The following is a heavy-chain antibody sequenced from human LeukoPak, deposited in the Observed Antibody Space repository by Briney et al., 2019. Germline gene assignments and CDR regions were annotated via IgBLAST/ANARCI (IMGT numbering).Heavy chain of an antibody. J-gene: IGHJ4*02. D-gene: IGHD2-15*01. CDR1: GGTFSSYA. CDR3: ARNGYCSGGGCYSLYFDY. CDR2: IIPIFGTA. Sequence: SVKVSCKASGGTFSSYAISWVRQAPGQGLEWMGGIIPIFGTANYAQKFQGRVTITTDESTSTAYMELSSLRSEDTAVYYYARNGYCSGGGCYSLYFDYWGQGTLVTVSS. V-gene: IGHV1-69*05.